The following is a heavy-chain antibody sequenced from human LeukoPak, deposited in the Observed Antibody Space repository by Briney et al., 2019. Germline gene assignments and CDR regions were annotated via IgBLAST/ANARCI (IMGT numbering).Heavy chain of an antibody. Sequence: PSETLSLTCAGSGYSISSGYYWGWIRQPPGKGLEWIGSIYHSGSTYYNPSLKSRVTISVDTSKNQFSLKLSSVTAADTAVYYCARVGSSIWYFDLWGRGSLVTVSS. CDR2: IYHSGST. J-gene: IGHJ2*01. CDR3: ARVGSSIWYFDL. V-gene: IGHV4-38-2*01. CDR1: GYSISSGYY. D-gene: IGHD1-26*01.